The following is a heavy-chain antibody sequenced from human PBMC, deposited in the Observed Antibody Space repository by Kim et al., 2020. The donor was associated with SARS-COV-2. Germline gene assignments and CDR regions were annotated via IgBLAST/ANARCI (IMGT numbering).Heavy chain of an antibody. CDR3: AKDLRYCSSTSCYYFDY. CDR2: ISYDGSNK. J-gene: IGHJ4*02. Sequence: GGSLRLSCAASGFTFSSYGMHWVRQAPGKGLEWVAVISYDGSNKYYADSVKGRFTISRDNSKNTLYLQMNSLRAEDTAVYYCAKDLRYCSSTSCYYFDYWGQGTLVTVSS. V-gene: IGHV3-30*18. D-gene: IGHD2-2*01. CDR1: GFTFSSYG.